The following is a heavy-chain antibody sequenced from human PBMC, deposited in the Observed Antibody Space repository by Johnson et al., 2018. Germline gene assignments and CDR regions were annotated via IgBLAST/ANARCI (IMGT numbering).Heavy chain of an antibody. CDR3: AKDQKLAAVYPLNAFDI. CDR2: ISYNGNNK. V-gene: IGHV3-30*18. D-gene: IGHD6-13*01. J-gene: IGHJ3*02. CDR1: GFVFSSYA. Sequence: QVQLGQSGGVGVEPGRSLRLSCAASGFVFSSYAMNWVRQAPGKGLEWVATISYNGNNKYYADSVKGRFTISRDNSKNTLYLQMNTLRLEDTAVYHCAKDQKLAAVYPLNAFDIWGQGTMVTVSS.